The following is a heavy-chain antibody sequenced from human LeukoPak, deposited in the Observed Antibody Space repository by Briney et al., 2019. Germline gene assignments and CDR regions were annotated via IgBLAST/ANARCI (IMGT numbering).Heavy chain of an antibody. CDR1: GYTFTRYA. J-gene: IGHJ4*02. D-gene: IGHD3-16*02. CDR3: ARAFQSLGGLSLPDY. V-gene: IGHV7-4-1*02. Sequence: ASVKVSCKASGYTFTRYAMNWVRQAPGQGLEFMGWIHPGTGNPTYAQGFTGRFVFSLDTSVSTTYLQIISLKAEDTAVYFCARAFQSLGGLSLPDYWGQGTLVTVSS. CDR2: IHPGTGNP.